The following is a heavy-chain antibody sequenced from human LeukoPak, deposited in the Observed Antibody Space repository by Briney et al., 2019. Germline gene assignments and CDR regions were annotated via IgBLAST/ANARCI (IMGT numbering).Heavy chain of an antibody. V-gene: IGHV3-33*01. CDR1: GFTFSSYG. CDR3: ARVPYGSGSYAAY. D-gene: IGHD3-10*01. CDR2: IWYDGSNK. J-gene: IGHJ4*02. Sequence: GGSLRLSCAASGFTFSSYGMHWVRQAPGKGLEWVAVIWYDGSNKYYADSVKGRFTISRDNSKNTLYLQMNSLRAEDTAVYYCARVPYGSGSYAAYWGQGTLVTVSS.